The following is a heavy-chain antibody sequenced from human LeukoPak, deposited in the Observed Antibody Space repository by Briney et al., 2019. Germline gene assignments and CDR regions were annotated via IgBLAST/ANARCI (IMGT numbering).Heavy chain of an antibody. V-gene: IGHV3-23*01. D-gene: IGHD4-17*01. CDR1: GFTFSSYA. Sequence: GGSLRLSCAASGFTFSSYAMSWVRQAPGKGLEWVSAISGSGGSTYYADSVKGRFTISRDNAKNSLYLQMNSLRAEDTALYYCARDLSATVTSFDYWGQGTLVTVSS. J-gene: IGHJ4*02. CDR2: ISGSGGST. CDR3: ARDLSATVTSFDY.